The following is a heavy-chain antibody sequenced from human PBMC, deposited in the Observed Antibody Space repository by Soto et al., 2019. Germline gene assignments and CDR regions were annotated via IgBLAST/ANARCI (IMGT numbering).Heavy chain of an antibody. J-gene: IGHJ4*02. V-gene: IGHV5-51*01. CDR2: IYPGDFDT. CDR3: ARRLGYSFGHQEFFDY. D-gene: IGHD5-18*01. Sequence: GESLKISCTASGYNFDTYWIGWVRQMPGKGLEWMGIIYPGDFDTRYSQSFQGHFTMSVDKSINTAYLQWNSLETSDTAMFYCARRLGYSFGHQEFFDYWGQGTRVTVSS. CDR1: GYNFDTYW.